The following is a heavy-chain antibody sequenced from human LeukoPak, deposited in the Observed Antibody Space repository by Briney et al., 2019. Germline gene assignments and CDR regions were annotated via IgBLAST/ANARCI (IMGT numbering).Heavy chain of an antibody. J-gene: IGHJ4*02. CDR2: VSYSGGS. D-gene: IGHD1-26*01. CDR1: GGSISSNNYY. V-gene: IGHV4-39*01. Sequence: PSETLSLTCFISGGSISSNNYYWAWIRQPPGKGLEWIGYVSYSGGSYYTPSLKSRVTISVDTSKTQFSLRLTSVTAADTSVYYCARISYVSFDSWGQGTLVTVSS. CDR3: ARISYVSFDS.